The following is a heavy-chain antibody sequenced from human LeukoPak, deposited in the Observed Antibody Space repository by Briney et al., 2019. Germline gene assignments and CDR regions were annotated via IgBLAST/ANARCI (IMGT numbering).Heavy chain of an antibody. CDR2: IKQDGSQK. J-gene: IGHJ4*02. CDR3: ASVDFDNNAHYHYYLPN. V-gene: IGHV3-7*01. Sequence: GGSLRLSCAASGFRFNRFSMSWVRQTPGKGLEWVANIKQDGSQKEYADSVKGRFAISRDNANNFLDLQMNSVRAEDTGVYYCASVDFDNNAHYHYYLPNWGQGTRVTVSS. CDR1: GFRFNRFS. D-gene: IGHD2/OR15-2a*01.